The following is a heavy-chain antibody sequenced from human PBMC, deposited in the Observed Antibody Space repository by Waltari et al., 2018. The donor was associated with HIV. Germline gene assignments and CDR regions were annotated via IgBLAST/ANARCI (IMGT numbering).Heavy chain of an antibody. D-gene: IGHD1-26*01. CDR3: ARLVVGSSVNWFDP. CDR2: ISPCDSDI. V-gene: IGHV5-51*03. CDR1: GSSVTNYW. J-gene: IGHJ5*02. Sequence: EVQLVQSGAEVKKPGESLTISCNGSGSSVTNYWIAWVLQMPGKGLEWMGIISPCDSDIRYNPSFQGQITISADKSISTAYLQWSSLKASDTAMYYCARLVVGSSVNWFDPWGQGTLVTVSS.